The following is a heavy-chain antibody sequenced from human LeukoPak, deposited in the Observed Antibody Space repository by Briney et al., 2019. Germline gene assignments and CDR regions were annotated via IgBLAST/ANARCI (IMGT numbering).Heavy chain of an antibody. CDR2: ISYDGSNK. V-gene: IGHV3-30-3*01. Sequence: GGSLRLSCAASGFTFSSYAMHWVRQAPGKGLEWVAVISYDGSNKYYADSVKGRFTISRDNSKNTLYLQMNSLRAEDTAVYYCARDVMSIATQEDSYWGQGTLVTVSS. J-gene: IGHJ4*02. D-gene: IGHD6-6*01. CDR3: ARDVMSIATQEDSY. CDR1: GFTFSSYA.